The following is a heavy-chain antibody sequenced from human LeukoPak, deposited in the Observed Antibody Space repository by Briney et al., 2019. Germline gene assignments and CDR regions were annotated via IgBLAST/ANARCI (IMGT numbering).Heavy chain of an antibody. CDR2: IYYSGST. V-gene: IGHV4-31*03. Sequence: SETLSLTCTVSGGSISSGGYYWSWIRQHPGKGLEWIGYIYYSGSTYYNPSLKSRVTISVDTSKNQFSLKLSSVTAADTAVYYRARGTLYFSFDYWGQGTLVTVSS. D-gene: IGHD3-3*01. CDR3: ARGTLYFSFDY. J-gene: IGHJ4*02. CDR1: GGSISSGGYY.